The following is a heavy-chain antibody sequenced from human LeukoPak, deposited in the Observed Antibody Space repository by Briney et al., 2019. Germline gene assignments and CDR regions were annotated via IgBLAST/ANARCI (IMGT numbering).Heavy chain of an antibody. CDR2: ISDSGAIT. CDR1: GFSFSSYA. CDR3: AKDLSSGWYGGGFDY. D-gene: IGHD6-19*01. V-gene: IGHV3-23*01. J-gene: IGHJ4*02. Sequence: GGSLRLSCAASGFSFSSYAMSWVRQAPGKGLEWVSCISDSGAITYYADSVKGRFTISRDNSRNTLYLQMNSLRAEDTAVYYCAKDLSSGWYGGGFDYWGQGTLVTVSS.